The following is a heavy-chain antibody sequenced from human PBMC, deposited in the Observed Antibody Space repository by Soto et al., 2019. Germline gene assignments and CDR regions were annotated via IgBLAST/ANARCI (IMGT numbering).Heavy chain of an antibody. CDR3: ARRIGSTSCYLPKGCYNWFDP. Sequence: QLQLQESGPGLVKPSETLSLTCTVSGGSISSSSYYWGWIRQPPGKGLEWIGSIYYSGSTYYNPSLKSRVTISVDTSKNQFSLKLSSVTAADTAVYYCARRIGSTSCYLPKGCYNWFDPWGQGTLVTVSS. CDR1: GGSISSSSYY. V-gene: IGHV4-39*01. CDR2: IYYSGST. D-gene: IGHD2-2*01. J-gene: IGHJ5*02.